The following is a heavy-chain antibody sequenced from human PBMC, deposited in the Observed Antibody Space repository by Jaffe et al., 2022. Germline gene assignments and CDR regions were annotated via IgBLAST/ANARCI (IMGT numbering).Heavy chain of an antibody. V-gene: IGHV4-59*01. D-gene: IGHD1-26*01. Sequence: QVQLQESGPGLVKPSETLSLTCTVSGGSISSYYWSWIRQPPGKGLEWIGYIYYSGSTNYNPSLKSRVTISVDTSKNQFSLKLSSVTAADTAVYYCARDTAGRAGGLFDPWGQGTLVTVSS. CDR3: ARDTAGRAGGLFDP. J-gene: IGHJ5*02. CDR2: IYYSGST. CDR1: GGSISSYY.